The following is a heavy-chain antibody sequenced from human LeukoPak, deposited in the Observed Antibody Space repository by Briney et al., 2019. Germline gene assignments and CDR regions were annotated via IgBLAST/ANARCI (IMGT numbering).Heavy chain of an antibody. CDR2: INSDGSST. V-gene: IGHV3-74*01. J-gene: IGHJ4*02. D-gene: IGHD6-19*01. CDR3: ARASSIAVAGTSELDY. CDR1: GFIFSDHY. Sequence: GGSLRLSCAASGFIFSDHYMDWVRQAPGKGLVWVSRINSDGSSTSYADSVKGRFTISRDNAKNTLYLQMNSLRAEDTAVYYCARASSIAVAGTSELDYWGQGTLVTVSS.